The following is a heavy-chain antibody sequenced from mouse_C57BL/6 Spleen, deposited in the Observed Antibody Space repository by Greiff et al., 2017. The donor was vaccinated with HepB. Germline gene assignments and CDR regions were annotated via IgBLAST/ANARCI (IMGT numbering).Heavy chain of an antibody. CDR2: IDTSDSYT. D-gene: IGHD3-2*02. Sequence: QVKLQQPGAELVKPGASVKLSCKASGYTFTSYWMQWVKQRPGQGLEWIGEIDTSDSYTNYNHKFKGKATLTVDTSSSTAYLQLSSLTSEDSAVYYGARGQLRRGAGYAMDYWGQGTSVTVSS. CDR3: ARGQLRRGAGYAMDY. J-gene: IGHJ4*01. V-gene: IGHV1-50*01. CDR1: GYTFTSYW.